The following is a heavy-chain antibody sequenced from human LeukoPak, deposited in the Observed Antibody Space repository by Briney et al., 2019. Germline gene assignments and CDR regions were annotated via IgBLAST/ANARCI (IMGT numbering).Heavy chain of an antibody. CDR1: GFTFSSYG. J-gene: IGHJ6*03. Sequence: GGSLRLSCAASGFTFSSYGMHWVRQAPGKGLEWVAFIRYAGSNKYYADSVKGRFTISRDNSKNTLYLQMNSLRAEDTAVYYCAKDLRRIVGATKGMDVWGKGTTVTVSS. CDR3: AKDLRRIVGATKGMDV. CDR2: IRYAGSNK. D-gene: IGHD1-26*01. V-gene: IGHV3-30*02.